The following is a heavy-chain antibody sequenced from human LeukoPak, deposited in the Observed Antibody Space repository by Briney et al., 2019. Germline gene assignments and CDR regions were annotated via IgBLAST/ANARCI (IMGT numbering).Heavy chain of an antibody. Sequence: SETLSLTCTVSGGSISSHYWSWIRQPPGKGLEWIGYIYYSGSTNYNPSLKSRVTISVDTSKNQFSLKLSSVTAANTAVYYCARFEMATSSYYYYYMDVWGKGTTVTVSS. CDR2: IYYSGST. CDR1: GGSISSHY. D-gene: IGHD5-24*01. V-gene: IGHV4-59*11. J-gene: IGHJ6*03. CDR3: ARFEMATSSYYYYYMDV.